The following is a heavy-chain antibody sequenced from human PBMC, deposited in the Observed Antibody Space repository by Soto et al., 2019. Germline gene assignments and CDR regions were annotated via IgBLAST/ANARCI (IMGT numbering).Heavy chain of an antibody. Sequence: SETLSLTCSVSGGSMSSGDYYWSWIRQPPGKGLEWIGYIDYSGSPYYNPSLKSRVTISVGTSKNQFSLKLRSVTAADTAVYYCARDRCTTTTCYSWFHPWGQGTLVTVSS. CDR2: IDYSGSP. V-gene: IGHV4-30-4*01. J-gene: IGHJ5*01. CDR3: ARDRCTTTTCYSWFHP. D-gene: IGHD2-2*01. CDR1: GGSMSSGDYY.